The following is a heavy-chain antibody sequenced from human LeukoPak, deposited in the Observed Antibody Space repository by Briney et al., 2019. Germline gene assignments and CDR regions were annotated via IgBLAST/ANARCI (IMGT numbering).Heavy chain of an antibody. D-gene: IGHD3-3*01. V-gene: IGHV1-2*04. CDR1: GYTFTGYY. CDR3: ARGGGATYYDFWSGSLYCFDY. Sequence: ASVKVSCKASGYTFTGYYMHWVRQAPGQGLEWMGWINPNSGGTNYAQKFQGWVTMTRDTSISTAYMVLSRLRSDDTAVYYCARGGGATYYDFWSGSLYCFDYWGQGTLVTVSS. J-gene: IGHJ4*02. CDR2: INPNSGGT.